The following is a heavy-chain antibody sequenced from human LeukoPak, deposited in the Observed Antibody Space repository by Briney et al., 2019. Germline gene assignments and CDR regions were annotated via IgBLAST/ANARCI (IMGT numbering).Heavy chain of an antibody. CDR3: ATHHSTKGFDY. CDR2: ISYDGSNK. Sequence: TGGSLRLSCAASGFTFSSYAMHWVRQAPGKGLEWVAVISYDGSNKYYADSVKGRFIISKDNSKNTLYLQMNSLRAEDTAVYYCATHHSTKGFDYWGQGTLVTVSS. V-gene: IGHV3-30*04. D-gene: IGHD2-15*01. CDR1: GFTFSSYA. J-gene: IGHJ4*02.